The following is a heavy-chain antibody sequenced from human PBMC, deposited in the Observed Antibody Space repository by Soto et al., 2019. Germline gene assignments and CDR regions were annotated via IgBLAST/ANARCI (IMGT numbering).Heavy chain of an antibody. CDR1: GYNFAGYW. V-gene: IGHV5-51*01. CDR2: IYPSDSDT. CDR3: ARGGVSTRTFDY. D-gene: IGHD3-3*01. J-gene: IGHJ4*02. Sequence: PGESLKISCKGSGYNFAGYWIAWVRQMPGKGLELMGIIYPSDSDTRYRPSFQGQVTISADKSISSAHLQWSSLRASDTAMYYCARGGVSTRTFDYWGQGTPVTVSS.